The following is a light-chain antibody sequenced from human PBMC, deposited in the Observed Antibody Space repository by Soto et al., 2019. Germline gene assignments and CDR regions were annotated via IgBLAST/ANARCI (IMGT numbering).Light chain of an antibody. Sequence: EIVLTQSPGTLSLSPGERATLSCRASQSVSSSYLAWYQQKPGQAPRLLIYDASNRATGIPARFSGSGSGTDFTLTISSLEPEDFAVYYCQQRSNWPPWVTFGQGTRLEIK. J-gene: IGKJ5*01. CDR2: DAS. V-gene: IGKV3-11*01. CDR1: QSVSSSY. CDR3: QQRSNWPPWVT.